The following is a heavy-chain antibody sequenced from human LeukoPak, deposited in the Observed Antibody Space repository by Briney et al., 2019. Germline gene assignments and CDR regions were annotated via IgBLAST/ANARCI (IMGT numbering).Heavy chain of an antibody. CDR3: ARGSNCYGFGSYYFGRGGPENFDY. J-gene: IGHJ4*02. D-gene: IGHD3-10*01. CDR2: INAGNGNT. Sequence: ASVKVSCKGSGYTFTSYARHWVRQATGQRLEWMVWINAGNGNTKYSQKFQGGVTITRDTSASKAYMELSSLRSEDTAVYYCARGSNCYGFGSYYFGRGGPENFDYWGQGTLVTVSS. V-gene: IGHV1-3*01. CDR1: GYTFTSYA.